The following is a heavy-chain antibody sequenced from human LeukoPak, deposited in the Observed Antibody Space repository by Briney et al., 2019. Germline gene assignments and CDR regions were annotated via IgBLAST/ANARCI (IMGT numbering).Heavy chain of an antibody. Sequence: PGGSLRLSCAASGFTFSSYAMSWVRQAPGKGLEWVSAISGSGGSTYYAASVKGRFTISRDNSKNTLYLQMNSLRAEDTAVYYCAKDLDTAMVLDYFDYWGQGTLVTVSS. CDR3: AKDLDTAMVLDYFDY. CDR1: GFTFSSYA. D-gene: IGHD5-18*01. V-gene: IGHV3-23*01. J-gene: IGHJ4*02. CDR2: ISGSGGST.